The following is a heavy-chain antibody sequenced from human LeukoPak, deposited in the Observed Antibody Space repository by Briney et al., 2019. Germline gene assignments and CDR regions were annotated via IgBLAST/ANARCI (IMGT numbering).Heavy chain of an antibody. Sequence: PSETLSLTCTVSGGSISSYYWSWILQPPGKGLEWIGYIYYSGSTNYNPSLKSRVTISVDTSKNQFSLKLSSVTAADTAVYYCARQYSSGYHFDYWGQGTLVTVSS. J-gene: IGHJ4*02. D-gene: IGHD6-19*01. CDR2: IYYSGST. CDR1: GGSISSYY. V-gene: IGHV4-59*01. CDR3: ARQYSSGYHFDY.